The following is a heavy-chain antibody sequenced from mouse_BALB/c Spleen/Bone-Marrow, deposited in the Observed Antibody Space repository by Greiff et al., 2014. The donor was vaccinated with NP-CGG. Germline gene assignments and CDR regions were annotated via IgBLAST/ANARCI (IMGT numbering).Heavy chain of an antibody. CDR2: IWAGGST. Sequence: VNLIESGLGLVGHSPRLSITCTVSGLSLTCYGVHWVRQPPGKGLEWLGVIWAGGSTNYNSALMSRLSISKDNSKSQVFLKMNSLQTDDTAMYYCSIDYLGYSEVWGASTPDTVPT. CDR1: GLSLTCYG. CDR3: SIDYLGYSEV. J-gene: IGHJ1*02. V-gene: IGHV2-9*02.